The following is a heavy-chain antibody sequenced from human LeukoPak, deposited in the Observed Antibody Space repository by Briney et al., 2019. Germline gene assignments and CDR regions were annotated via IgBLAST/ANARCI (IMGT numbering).Heavy chain of an antibody. D-gene: IGHD6-19*01. CDR1: GFTFSSYG. V-gene: IGHV3-33*01. J-gene: IGHJ4*02. CDR2: IWYDGSNK. CDR3: ARDRLYRSVWSWELFDY. Sequence: GGSLRLSCAASGFTFSSYGMHWVRQAPGKGLEWVAVIWYDGSNKYYADSVKGRFTISRDNSKNTVYLQMNSLRAEDTAVYYCARDRLYRSVWSWELFDYWGQGTLVTVSS.